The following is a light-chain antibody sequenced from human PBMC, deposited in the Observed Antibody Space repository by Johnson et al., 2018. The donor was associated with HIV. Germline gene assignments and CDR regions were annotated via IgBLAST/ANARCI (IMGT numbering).Light chain of an antibody. CDR1: SFNIGINF. CDR2: DNN. CDR3: GTWDSSLRSGF. V-gene: IGLV1-51*01. Sequence: QSVLTQPPSVSAAPGQRVTISCSGSSFNIGINFVSWYQQVPGTAPKLLIYDNNKRPSGTPDRFSGSKSGPSATLGITGLQTGDEADYYCGTWDSSLRSGFVGTGTKVTVL. J-gene: IGLJ1*01.